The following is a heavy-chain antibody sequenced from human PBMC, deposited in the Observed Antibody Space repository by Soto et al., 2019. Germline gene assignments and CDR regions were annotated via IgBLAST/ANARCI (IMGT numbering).Heavy chain of an antibody. CDR2: ISGSGGST. CDR3: AKVDDYGDYAKDAFDI. J-gene: IGHJ3*02. Sequence: EVQLLESGGGLVQPGGSLRLSCAASGFIFTTYAMSWVRQPPGKGLEWVSAISGSGGSTYYAASVKGRFTISRDNSKNTVYLQMNSLRAEDTAVYYCAKVDDYGDYAKDAFDIWGQGTMVTVSS. D-gene: IGHD4-17*01. CDR1: GFIFTTYA. V-gene: IGHV3-23*01.